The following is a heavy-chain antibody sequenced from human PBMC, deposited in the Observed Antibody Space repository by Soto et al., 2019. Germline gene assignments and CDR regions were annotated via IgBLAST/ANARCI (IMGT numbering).Heavy chain of an antibody. J-gene: IGHJ5*02. CDR2: VTGAGDTT. CDR1: GFTFSGYA. CDR3: AKDHRMAADYGFDP. D-gene: IGHD6-13*01. Sequence: EVQLLESGGGLAQPGGSLRISCAASGFTFSGYAISWVRQSPGKGLEWVSTVTGAGDTTFYADSVKGRFTISRDNSNNTLSLQMSGLRAEETAIYYCAKDHRMAADYGFDPWGQGTLVIVSS. V-gene: IGHV3-23*01.